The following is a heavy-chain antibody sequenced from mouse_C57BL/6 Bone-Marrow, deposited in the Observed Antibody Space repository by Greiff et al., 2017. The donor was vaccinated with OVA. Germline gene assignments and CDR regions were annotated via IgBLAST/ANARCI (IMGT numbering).Heavy chain of an antibody. V-gene: IGHV1-64*01. CDR1: GYTFTSYW. CDR2: IHPNSGST. J-gene: IGHJ2*01. CDR3: ALLLRYPDY. D-gene: IGHD1-1*01. Sequence: QVHVKQSGAELVKPGASVKLSCKASGYTFTSYWMHWVKQRPGQGLEWIGMIHPNSGSTNYNEKFKSKATLTVDKSSSTAYMQLSSLTSEDSAVYYCALLLRYPDYWGQGTTLTVSS.